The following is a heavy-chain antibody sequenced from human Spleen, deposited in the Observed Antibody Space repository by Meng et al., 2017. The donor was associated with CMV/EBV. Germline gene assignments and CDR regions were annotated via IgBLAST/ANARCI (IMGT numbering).Heavy chain of an antibody. J-gene: IGHJ2*01. CDR2: IYSGGSNT. V-gene: IGHV3-23*03. Sequence: GGSLRLSCAASGFTFSNYAISWVRQAPGKGLEWVSVIYSGGSNTFYADSVKGRFTISRDNSKNTLYLQMNSLRAEDTAVYYCARDHDFWSGYPSGYFDLWGRGTLVTVSS. CDR1: GFTFSNYA. D-gene: IGHD3-3*01. CDR3: ARDHDFWSGYPSGYFDL.